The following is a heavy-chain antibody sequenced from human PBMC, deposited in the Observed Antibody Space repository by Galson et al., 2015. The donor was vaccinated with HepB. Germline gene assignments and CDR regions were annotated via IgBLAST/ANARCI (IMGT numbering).Heavy chain of an antibody. D-gene: IGHD6-19*01. V-gene: IGHV3-33*01. CDR1: GFKFSDCA. CDR2: IWSDGNHE. CDR3: ARDSVGWYYFDS. Sequence: SLRLSCAASGFKFSDCAMHWVRQAPGKGLEWVAIIWSDGNHEYYADSVRGRFTISRDNSKNTLFLQMNSLRAEDTAVYYCARDSVGWYYFDSWGQGTLVTVSS. J-gene: IGHJ4*02.